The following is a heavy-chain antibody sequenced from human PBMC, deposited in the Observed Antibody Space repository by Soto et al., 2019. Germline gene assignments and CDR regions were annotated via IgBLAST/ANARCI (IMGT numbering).Heavy chain of an antibody. D-gene: IGHD3-10*01. V-gene: IGHV4-59*08. CDR2: VHHSWGS. CDR1: GGSISSYY. CDR3: ARQGFGPLHGLVDV. J-gene: IGHJ6*02. Sequence: QVQLQESGPGLVKPSETLSLSCTVSGGSISSYYWSWFRQSPGKRMEWIGYVHHSWGSSYNPSLPSRVPISLAPSKSQFSLKVTSVTATDTAVYYCARQGFGPLHGLVDVWGQGTTVTVSS.